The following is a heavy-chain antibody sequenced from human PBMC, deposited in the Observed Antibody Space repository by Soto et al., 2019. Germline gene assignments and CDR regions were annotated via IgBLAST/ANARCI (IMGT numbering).Heavy chain of an antibody. J-gene: IGHJ3*02. CDR1: GGSVSSGSYY. CDR3: ARDYYYDSSGYPQWAFDI. V-gene: IGHV4-61*01. CDR2: IYYSGST. Sequence: QVQLQESGPGLVKPSETLSLTCTVSGGSVSSGSYYWSWIRQPPGKGLEWIGYIYYSGSTNYNPSLKSRFTMMVDTSKNQFSLKLSSVTAADTAVYYCARDYYYDSSGYPQWAFDIWGQGTMVTVSS. D-gene: IGHD3-22*01.